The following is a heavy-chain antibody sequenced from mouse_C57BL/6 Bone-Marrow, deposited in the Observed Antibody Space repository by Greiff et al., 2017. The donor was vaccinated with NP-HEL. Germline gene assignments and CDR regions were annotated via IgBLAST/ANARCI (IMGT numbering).Heavy chain of an antibody. J-gene: IGHJ1*03. CDR1: GFNIKDDY. CDR2: IDPENGDT. CDR3: TTHYYYGSSPYWYFDV. D-gene: IGHD1-1*01. V-gene: IGHV14-4*01. Sequence: VQLQQSGAELVRPGASVKLSCTASGFNIKDDYMHWVKQRPEQGLEWIGWIDPENGDTAYASKFQGKATITADTSSNTAYLQLSSLTSEDTAVYYCTTHYYYGSSPYWYFDVWGTGTTVTVSS.